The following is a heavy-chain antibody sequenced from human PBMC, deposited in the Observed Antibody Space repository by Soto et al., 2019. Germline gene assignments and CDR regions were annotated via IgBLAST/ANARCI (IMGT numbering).Heavy chain of an antibody. Sequence: QVQLVESGGGVVQPGRSLRLSCAASGFTFSTYVMHWVRQAPGKGLEGVAVISYDGSNKYYADSVKGRFTVSRDNSKNTLYLQMNSLRAEDTAVYYCANVNWYYSDSSGFPDAVDIWGQGTRVTVSS. CDR2: ISYDGSNK. CDR1: GFTFSTYV. V-gene: IGHV3-30*18. J-gene: IGHJ3*02. CDR3: ANVNWYYSDSSGFPDAVDI. D-gene: IGHD3-22*01.